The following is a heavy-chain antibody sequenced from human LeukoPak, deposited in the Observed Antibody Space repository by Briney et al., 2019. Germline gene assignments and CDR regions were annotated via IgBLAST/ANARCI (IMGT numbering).Heavy chain of an antibody. CDR3: AGESDA. CDR2: IYYSGST. CDR1: GGSISSYY. J-gene: IGHJ5*02. V-gene: IGHV4-59*01. Sequence: SETLSLTCTVSGGSISSYYWSWIRQPPGKGLEWIGYIYYSGSTNYNPSLKSRVTISVDTSKNQFSLKLSSVTAADTAVYYCAGESDAWGQGTLVTVSS.